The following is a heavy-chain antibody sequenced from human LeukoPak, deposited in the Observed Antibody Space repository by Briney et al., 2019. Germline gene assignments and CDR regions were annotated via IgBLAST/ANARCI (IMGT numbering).Heavy chain of an antibody. Sequence: ASVKVSCKASGGTFSSYAISWVRQAPGQGLEWMGGIIPIFGTANYAQKFQGRVTITADKSTSTAYMELSSLRSEDTAVYYCARDSSMVATSFDYWGQGTLVTVSS. D-gene: IGHD5-12*01. J-gene: IGHJ4*02. CDR1: GGTFSSYA. V-gene: IGHV1-69*06. CDR3: ARDSSMVATSFDY. CDR2: IIPIFGTA.